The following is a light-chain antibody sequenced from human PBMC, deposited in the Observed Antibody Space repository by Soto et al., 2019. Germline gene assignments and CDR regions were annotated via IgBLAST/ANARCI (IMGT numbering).Light chain of an antibody. V-gene: IGKV3-20*01. CDR2: GAS. CDR1: QSVRSER. CDR3: QQYGSSGT. Sequence: EIVLTQSPDTLSLSPGERATLSCMASQSVRSERLAWYQQKRGQAPTLLIYGASNRATGIPDRFSGSGSGTDFTLTISRLEPEDFAVYYCQQYGSSGTFGQGTKVDIK. J-gene: IGKJ1*01.